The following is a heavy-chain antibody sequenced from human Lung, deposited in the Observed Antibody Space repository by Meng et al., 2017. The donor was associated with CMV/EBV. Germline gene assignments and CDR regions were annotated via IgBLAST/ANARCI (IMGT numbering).Heavy chain of an antibody. J-gene: IGHJ6*02. CDR3: ARSITIYRIDV. D-gene: IGHD3-3*01. V-gene: IGHV1-18*01. Sequence: ASVXVSCKASDYSFTSYGISWVRQAPGQGLEWMGWINTYKGNTNYAQKFQGRVTMTAETSTSTVYMEVRGLRFDDTAIYYCARSITIYRIDVWGRGAAVTVSS. CDR2: INTYKGNT. CDR1: DYSFTSYG.